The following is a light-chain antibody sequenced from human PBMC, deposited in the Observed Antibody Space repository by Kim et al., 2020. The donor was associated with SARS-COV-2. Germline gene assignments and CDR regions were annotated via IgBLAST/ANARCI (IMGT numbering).Light chain of an antibody. V-gene: IGLV3-21*04. CDR1: NIGTKS. Sequence: SYELTQPPSVSVAPGKTARVTCGGNNIGTKSVHWYQKRPGQAPILVIFYDDDRPSGIPERFSGSNSGNTATLTISRVEAGDEADYYCQVWDSTDDHVIFGGGTQLTVL. J-gene: IGLJ2*01. CDR3: QVWDSTDDHVI. CDR2: YDD.